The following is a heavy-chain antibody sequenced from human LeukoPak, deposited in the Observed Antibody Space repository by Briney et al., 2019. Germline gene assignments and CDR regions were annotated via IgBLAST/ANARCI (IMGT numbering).Heavy chain of an antibody. CDR2: INPNSGGT. V-gene: IGHV1-2*06. Sequence: ASVKVSCKASGYTFTDYYMHWVQQAPGQGLEWMGRINPNSGGTNYAQKFQGRVTMTRNTSISTAYMELSSLRSEDTAVYYCARGRYWFDPWGQGTLVTVSS. J-gene: IGHJ5*02. D-gene: IGHD1-14*01. CDR3: ARGRYWFDP. CDR1: GYTFTDYY.